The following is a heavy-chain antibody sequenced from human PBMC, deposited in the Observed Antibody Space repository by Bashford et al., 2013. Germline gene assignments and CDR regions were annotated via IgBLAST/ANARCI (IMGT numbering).Heavy chain of an antibody. J-gene: IGHJ5*02. D-gene: IGHD1-26*01. CDR2: IYYSGST. V-gene: IGHV4-30-4*01. CDR1: GGSISSGDYY. CDR3: ARVAIGILGANNWFDP. Sequence: SETLSLTCTVSGGSISSGDYYWSWIRQPPGKGLEWIGYIYYSGSTFYNPSLKSRVTISVDTSKNQFSLKLRSVTAADTAVYYCARVAIGILGANNWFDPWGQGTLVTVSS.